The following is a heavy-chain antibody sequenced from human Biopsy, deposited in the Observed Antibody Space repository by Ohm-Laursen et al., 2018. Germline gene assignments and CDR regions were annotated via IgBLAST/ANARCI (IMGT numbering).Heavy chain of an antibody. CDR3: ARNLRLTITMNSGETTHSLHFAMDV. CDR1: EFSFSDYH. J-gene: IGHJ2*01. CDR2: ISPSGSDV. Sequence: SLRLSCAASEFSFSDYHMAWIRQTPGKGLEWVSNISPSGSDVKSADFVRGRFSLSRDNAKKSLYLQMSSLRAEDTAIYYCARNLRLTITMNSGETTHSLHFAMDVWGRGSPVTVPS. V-gene: IGHV3-11*01. D-gene: IGHD3/OR15-3a*01.